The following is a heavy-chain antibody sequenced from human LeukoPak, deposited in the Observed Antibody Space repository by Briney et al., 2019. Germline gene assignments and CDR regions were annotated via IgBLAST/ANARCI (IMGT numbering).Heavy chain of an antibody. J-gene: IGHJ5*02. V-gene: IGHV3-7*01. D-gene: IGHD3-3*01. Sequence: PGGSLRLSCAASGFTFSGYWMSWVRQAPGKGLEWVAIIKQDGSEKYYVDSVEGRFTISRDNAKNSLYLQMNSLRAEDTAVYYCARDWRLDWFDPWGQGTLVTVSS. CDR1: GFTFSGYW. CDR2: IKQDGSEK. CDR3: ARDWRLDWFDP.